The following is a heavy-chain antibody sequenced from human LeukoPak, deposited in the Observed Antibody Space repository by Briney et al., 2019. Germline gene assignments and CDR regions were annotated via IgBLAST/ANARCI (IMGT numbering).Heavy chain of an antibody. Sequence: PGGSLRLSCAASGFTFSSYGMHWVRQAPGKGLEWAAVIWYDGSNKYYADSVKGRFTISRDNSKNTLNLQMNSLRTEDTAVFYCAKPRDIDSWAFDVWGQGTMVTVSS. CDR2: IWYDGSNK. J-gene: IGHJ3*01. V-gene: IGHV3-30*02. D-gene: IGHD2-15*01. CDR1: GFTFSSYG. CDR3: AKPRDIDSWAFDV.